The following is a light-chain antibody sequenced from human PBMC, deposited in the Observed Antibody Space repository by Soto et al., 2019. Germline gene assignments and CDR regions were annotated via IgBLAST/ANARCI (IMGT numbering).Light chain of an antibody. CDR3: MQGTHWPAT. CDR2: KVS. CDR1: QSLVYSDRNTY. V-gene: IGKV2-30*01. Sequence: DVVMTQSPLSLPVTLGQPASISCRTSQSLVYSDRNTYLNWFHQRPGQSPRRLIYKVSNRDSGVPDRFTGSGSGTDFTLNISRVEAEDVGVFYCMQGTHWPATFGGGTKVEIK. J-gene: IGKJ4*01.